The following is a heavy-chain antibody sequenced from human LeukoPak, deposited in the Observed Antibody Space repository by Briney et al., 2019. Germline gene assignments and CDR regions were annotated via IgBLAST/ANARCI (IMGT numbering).Heavy chain of an antibody. CDR2: ISGSGEIT. J-gene: IGHJ4*02. CDR3: AKDLRRIPGDPFDY. Sequence: GGSLRLSCAASRFIFSSYAMNWVRQAPGEGLEWISAISGSGEITYYADSVKGRFTISRDNSKNTLYLQMNSLRAEDTAVYYCAKDLRRIPGDPFDYWGQGTLVTVSS. D-gene: IGHD7-27*01. V-gene: IGHV3-23*01. CDR1: RFIFSSYA.